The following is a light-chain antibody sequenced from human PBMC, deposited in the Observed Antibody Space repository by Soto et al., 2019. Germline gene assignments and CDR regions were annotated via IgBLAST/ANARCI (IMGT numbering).Light chain of an antibody. CDR1: QSISNY. Sequence: DIQMTQSPFSLSAYVGDRVTITCRASQSISNYLNWYQQRPGKAPKLLIYAASNLQSGVPSRFSGSGSETDFTLTVSSLQPEDFATYYCQQSYSAPRTFGQGTKLELK. CDR3: QQSYSAPRT. CDR2: AAS. J-gene: IGKJ2*02. V-gene: IGKV1-39*01.